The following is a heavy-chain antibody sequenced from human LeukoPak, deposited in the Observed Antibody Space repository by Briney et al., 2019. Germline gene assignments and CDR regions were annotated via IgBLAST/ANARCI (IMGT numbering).Heavy chain of an antibody. J-gene: IGHJ4*02. CDR2: INPNSGGT. CDR3: AREPIVATITMGFDY. Sequence: ASVKVSCKASGSTFTGYYMHWVRQAPGQGLEWMGWINPNSGGTNYAQKFQGRVTMTRDTSISTAYMELSRLRSDDTAVYYCAREPIVATITMGFDYWGQGTLVTVSS. CDR1: GSTFTGYY. V-gene: IGHV1-2*02. D-gene: IGHD5-12*01.